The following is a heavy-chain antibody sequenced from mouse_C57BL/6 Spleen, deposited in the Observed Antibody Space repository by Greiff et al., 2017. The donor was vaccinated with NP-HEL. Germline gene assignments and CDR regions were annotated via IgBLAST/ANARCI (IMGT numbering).Heavy chain of an antibody. CDR1: GYTFTSYW. V-gene: IGHV1-61*01. J-gene: IGHJ1*03. CDR3: ARWWVWYFDA. CDR2: IYPSDSET. D-gene: IGHD1-1*02. Sequence: QVQLQQPGAELVRPGSSVKLSCKASGYTFTSYWMDWVKQRPGQGLEWIGNIYPSDSETHYNQKFKDKATLTVDKSSSTAYMQLSSLTSEDSAVYYCARWWVWYFDAWGTGTTVTVSS.